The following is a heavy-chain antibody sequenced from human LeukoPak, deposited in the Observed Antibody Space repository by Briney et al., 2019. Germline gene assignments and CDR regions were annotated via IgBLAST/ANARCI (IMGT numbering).Heavy chain of an antibody. V-gene: IGHV1-69*01. CDR1: GGTFISYA. J-gene: IGHJ6*02. CDR2: IIPIFGTA. Sequence: SVKVSCKASGGTFISYAISWVRQAPGQGLEWMGGIIPIFGTANYAQKFQGRVTITADESTSTAYMELSSLRSEDTAVYYCARAVVVVAATPGSVRGYYYYYGMDVWGQGTTVTVSS. D-gene: IGHD2-15*01. CDR3: ARAVVVVAATPGSVRGYYYYYGMDV.